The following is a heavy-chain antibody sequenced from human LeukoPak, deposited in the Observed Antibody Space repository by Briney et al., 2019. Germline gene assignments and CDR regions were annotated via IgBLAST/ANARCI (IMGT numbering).Heavy chain of an antibody. V-gene: IGHV4-59*01. J-gene: IGHJ5*02. CDR3: ARDGPRSSWYSGWFDP. CDR2: IYYSGST. CDR1: GGSISSYY. D-gene: IGHD6-13*01. Sequence: SETLSLTCTVSGGSISSYYWSWIRQPPGKGLEWIGYIYYSGSTDYNPSLKSRVTISVDTSKNQFSLKLSSVTAADTAVYYCARDGPRSSWYSGWFDPWGQGTLVTVSS.